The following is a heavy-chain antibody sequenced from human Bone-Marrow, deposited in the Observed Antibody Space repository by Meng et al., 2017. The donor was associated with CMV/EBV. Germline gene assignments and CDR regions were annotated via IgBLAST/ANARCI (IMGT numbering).Heavy chain of an antibody. Sequence: GGSLRLSCVASGFTFSTYWMSWVRQAPGKGLEWVANIRQDGREKYHLDSLRGRFTISRDNAKNLLYLQMDSLRAEDTAVYYCARSVLRFLEWGLCFDYWGQGTMVTVSS. CDR1: GFTFSTYW. V-gene: IGHV3-7*03. J-gene: IGHJ4*03. CDR3: ARSVLRFLEWGLCFDY. CDR2: IRQDGREK. D-gene: IGHD3-3*01.